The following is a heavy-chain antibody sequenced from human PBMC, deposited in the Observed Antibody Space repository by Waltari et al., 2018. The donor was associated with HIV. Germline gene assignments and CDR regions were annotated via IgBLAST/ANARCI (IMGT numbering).Heavy chain of an antibody. CDR3: ARDRSARITMIVVDHAFDI. J-gene: IGHJ3*02. D-gene: IGHD3-22*01. V-gene: IGHV4-61*01. Sequence: QVQLQESGPGLVKPSETLSLTCPVSGGSVSSGSYYWSWIRQPPGKGLEWIGYIYYSGSTNYNPSLKSRVTISVDTSKNQFSLKLSSVTAADTAVYYCARDRSARITMIVVDHAFDIWGQGTMVTVSS. CDR1: GGSVSSGSYY. CDR2: IYYSGST.